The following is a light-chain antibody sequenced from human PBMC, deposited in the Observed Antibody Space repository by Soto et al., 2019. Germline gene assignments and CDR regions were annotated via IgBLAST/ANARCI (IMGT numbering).Light chain of an antibody. CDR1: QSVSQY. V-gene: IGKV3-20*01. J-gene: IGKJ3*01. Sequence: EIVLTQSPGTLSWSLGERATLSCRASQSVSQYLAWYQQKPGQAPRLLIYGASSRAKGIPDRFSGSGSGTDFTLTINGLEPEDFAVYYCQQYATSARLTFGPGTNVDI. CDR2: GAS. CDR3: QQYATSARLT.